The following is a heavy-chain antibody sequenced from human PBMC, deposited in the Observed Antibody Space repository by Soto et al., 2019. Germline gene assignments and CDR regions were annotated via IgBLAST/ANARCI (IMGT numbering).Heavy chain of an antibody. Sequence: PGGSLSLSCAASDFTVSRNHMGWVRQAPGKGLEWVSIIYSGGSTYYADSVRGRFTISRDDSNNTLFLQMDRLRVEDTAVYYCANLSTITANYWGQGTLVTVSS. V-gene: IGHV3-53*01. D-gene: IGHD3-3*01. CDR1: DFTVSRNH. CDR2: IYSGGST. J-gene: IGHJ4*02. CDR3: ANLSTITANY.